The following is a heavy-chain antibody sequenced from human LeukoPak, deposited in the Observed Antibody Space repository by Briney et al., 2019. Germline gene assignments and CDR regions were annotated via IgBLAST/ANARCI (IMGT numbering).Heavy chain of an antibody. CDR2: IISSGSTI. J-gene: IGHJ6*02. CDR1: GFTFSDYY. Sequence: GGSLRLSCAASGFTFSDYYMSWIRQAPGKGLEWVSYIISSGSTIYYADSVKGRFTISRDNAKNSLYLQMNSLRAEDTAVYYCAREFKLRFLEWSPLKGMDVWGQGTTVTVSS. V-gene: IGHV3-11*01. CDR3: AREFKLRFLEWSPLKGMDV. D-gene: IGHD3-3*01.